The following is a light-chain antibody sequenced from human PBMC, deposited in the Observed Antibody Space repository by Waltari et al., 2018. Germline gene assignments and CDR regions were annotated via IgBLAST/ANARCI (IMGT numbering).Light chain of an antibody. V-gene: IGKV1-39*01. CDR2: AAS. CDR1: QSISSY. Sequence: DIQMTQSPSSLSASVADRVTITCRASQSISSYLNWYQQKPGKAPKLLIYAASSLQSGVPSRFGGSGSGTDFTLTISRLQPEDFATYYCQQSYSTPQTFGQGTKVEIK. J-gene: IGKJ1*01. CDR3: QQSYSTPQT.